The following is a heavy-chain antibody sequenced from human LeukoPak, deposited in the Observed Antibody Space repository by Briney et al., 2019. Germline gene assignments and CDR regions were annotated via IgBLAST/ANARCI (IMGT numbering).Heavy chain of an antibody. Sequence: GGSLRLSCAASGFTFSSYSMNWVRQAPGKGLEWVSSISSSSSYIYYADSVKGRFTISRDNAKNSLYLQMNSLRAEDTAVYYCVRAIFGYSFDYAFDIWGQGTMVTVSS. D-gene: IGHD5-18*01. CDR3: VRAIFGYSFDYAFDI. CDR1: GFTFSSYS. CDR2: ISSSSSYI. J-gene: IGHJ3*02. V-gene: IGHV3-21*01.